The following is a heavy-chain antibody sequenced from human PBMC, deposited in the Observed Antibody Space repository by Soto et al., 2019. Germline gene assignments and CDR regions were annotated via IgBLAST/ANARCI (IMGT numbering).Heavy chain of an antibody. V-gene: IGHV4-30-4*01. CDR2: IYYSGST. CDR1: GGSISSGDYY. J-gene: IGHJ4*02. Sequence: SETLSLPCTVSGGSISSGDYYWSWIRQPPGKGLEWIGYIYYSGSTYYNPSLKSRVTISVDTSKNQFSLKLSSVTAADTAVYYCASKQKNWGLGYWGQGTLVTVSS. D-gene: IGHD7-27*01. CDR3: ASKQKNWGLGY.